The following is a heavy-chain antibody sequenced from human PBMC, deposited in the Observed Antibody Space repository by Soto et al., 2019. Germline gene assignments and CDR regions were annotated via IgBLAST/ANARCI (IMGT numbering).Heavy chain of an antibody. CDR3: VRGEGGWETY. V-gene: IGHV3-74*01. CDR2: INSDGSST. Sequence: EVQLMESGGGLVQPGGSLKLSCAASGFTFSSYWMHWVRQAPGKGLVWVSRINSDGSSTTYADSVKGRFTISRDNAKNTLYLQMNSLRAEDTAVYYCVRGEGGWETYWGQGTLVTVSS. CDR1: GFTFSSYW. D-gene: IGHD6-19*01. J-gene: IGHJ4*02.